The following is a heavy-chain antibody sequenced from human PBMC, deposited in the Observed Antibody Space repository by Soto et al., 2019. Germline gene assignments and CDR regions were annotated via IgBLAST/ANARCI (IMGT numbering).Heavy chain of an antibody. CDR1: GGSLSSGGYY. Sequence: SVTLSLTCPVSGGSLSSGGYYWRWIRPNPVKGLEWIGYIYYSGSTYYNPSLKSRVTISVDTSKNQFSLKLSSVTAADTAVYYGARVGYSVYQYYYGMDVWGQGTTVTVSS. V-gene: IGHV4-31*03. CDR2: IYYSGST. CDR3: ARVGYSVYQYYYGMDV. D-gene: IGHD5-12*01. J-gene: IGHJ6*02.